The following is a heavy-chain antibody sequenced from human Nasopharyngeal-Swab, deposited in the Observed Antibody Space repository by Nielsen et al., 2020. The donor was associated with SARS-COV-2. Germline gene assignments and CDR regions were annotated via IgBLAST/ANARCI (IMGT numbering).Heavy chain of an antibody. J-gene: IGHJ6*02. CDR2: INHSGST. CDR3: ARGGYYCSSTSCYYYSGYYYGMDV. CDR1: GGSFSGYY. D-gene: IGHD2-2*01. Sequence: SETLSLTCAVCGGSFSGYYWSWIRQPPGKGLDWIGEINHSGSTKYNPSLKSRVNISVDTSKNQFSLKVCSVTAADTAVYYCARGGYYCSSTSCYYYSGYYYGMDVWGQGTTVTVSS. V-gene: IGHV4-34*01.